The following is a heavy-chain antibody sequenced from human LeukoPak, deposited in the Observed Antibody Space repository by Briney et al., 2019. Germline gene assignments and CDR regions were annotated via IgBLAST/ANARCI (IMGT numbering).Heavy chain of an antibody. Sequence: GASVKVSCKASGYTFTSYYMHWVRQAPGQGLEWMGIINPSGGSTSYAQKFQGRVTMTRDTSTSTVYMELSSLRSEDTAVYYCARYQVIVPRDYYYYYGMDVWGQGTTVTVSS. CDR3: ARYQVIVPRDYYYYYGMDV. CDR2: INPSGGST. D-gene: IGHD3-16*02. CDR1: GYTFTSYY. V-gene: IGHV1-46*01. J-gene: IGHJ6*02.